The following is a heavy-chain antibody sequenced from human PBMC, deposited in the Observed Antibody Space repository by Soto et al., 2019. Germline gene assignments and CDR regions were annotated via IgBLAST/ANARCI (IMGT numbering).Heavy chain of an antibody. D-gene: IGHD6-19*01. CDR3: ARLADEQWLVHYFDY. Sequence: GGSLRLSCAASGFTFSSYWMSWVRQAPGKGLEWVANIKQDGSEKYYVDSVKGRFTISRDNAKNSLYLQMNSLRAEDTAVYYCARLADEQWLVHYFDYWGQGTLVTVSS. J-gene: IGHJ4*02. CDR2: IKQDGSEK. CDR1: GFTFSSYW. V-gene: IGHV3-7*01.